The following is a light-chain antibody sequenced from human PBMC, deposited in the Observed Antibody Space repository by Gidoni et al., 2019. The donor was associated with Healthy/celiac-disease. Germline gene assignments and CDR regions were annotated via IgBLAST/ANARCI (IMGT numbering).Light chain of an antibody. J-gene: IGKJ5*01. CDR2: DAS. CDR3: QQRSNWPPSIT. V-gene: IGKV3-11*01. Sequence: EIVLTQTPATLSLSPGERATLSCRASQSVSSNLAWYQRKPGQAPRLLIYDASNGATGIPARFSGSGSGTDFTLTIRSLEPEDFAVYYCQQRSNWPPSITFGQGTRLEXK. CDR1: QSVSSN.